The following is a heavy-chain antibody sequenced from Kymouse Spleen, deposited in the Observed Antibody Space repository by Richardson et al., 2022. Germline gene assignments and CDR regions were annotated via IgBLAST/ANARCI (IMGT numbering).Heavy chain of an antibody. D-gene: IGHD1-26*01. V-gene: IGHV1-2*04. J-gene: IGHJ6*02. CDR1: GYTFTGYY. Sequence: QVQLVQSGAEVKKPGASVKVSCKASGYTFTGYYMHWVRQAPGQGLEWMGWINPNSGGTNYAQKFQGWVTMTRDTSISTAYMELSRLRSDDTAVYYCAREVVVGASYYYYYYGMDVWGQGTTVTVSS. CDR2: INPNSGGT. CDR3: AREVVVGASYYYYYYGMDV.